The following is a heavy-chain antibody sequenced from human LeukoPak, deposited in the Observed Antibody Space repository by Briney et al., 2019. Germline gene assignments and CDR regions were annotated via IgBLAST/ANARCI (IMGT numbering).Heavy chain of an antibody. CDR3: ARRVTLIYYMDV. J-gene: IGHJ6*03. D-gene: IGHD5-18*01. V-gene: IGHV4-34*01. CDR1: GGSFSGHY. CDR2: IDYSEST. Sequence: SETLSLTCAVYGGSFSGHYWTWIPPLPGKGPEWIGEIDYSESTNYNPSLKSRVTISVDTSKNQFSLTMTSVTAADTAVYYCARRVTLIYYMDVWGEGTAVTVSS.